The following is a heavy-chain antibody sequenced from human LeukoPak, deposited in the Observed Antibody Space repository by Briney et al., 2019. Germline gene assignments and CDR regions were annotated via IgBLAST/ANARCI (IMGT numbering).Heavy chain of an antibody. CDR1: RFTFGDYN. J-gene: IGHJ4*02. CDR3: ARSDSSGPMGYFDY. D-gene: IGHD3-22*01. Sequence: PGGSLRLSRLAPRFTFGDYNMNWVSQAPGKGLEWVSSISSSSSYIYYADSVKGRFTISRDNAKNSLYLQMNSLRAEDTALYYCARSDSSGPMGYFDYWGQGTLVTVSS. V-gene: IGHV3-21*04. CDR2: ISSSSSYI.